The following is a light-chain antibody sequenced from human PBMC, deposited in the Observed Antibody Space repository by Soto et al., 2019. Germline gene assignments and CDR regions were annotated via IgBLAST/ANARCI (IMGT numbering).Light chain of an antibody. J-gene: IGKJ4*01. CDR2: AAS. CDR3: QQSNSDPT. CDR1: QSISTY. Sequence: DIQMTQSPSYLSASVGDRVTIACRAGQSISTYLNWYQQKPGKAPKLLIFAASSLKSGVPSRFSGSGSGTDFTLTINSLQLEDFATYYCQQSNSDPTFGGGTKVEIK. V-gene: IGKV1-39*01.